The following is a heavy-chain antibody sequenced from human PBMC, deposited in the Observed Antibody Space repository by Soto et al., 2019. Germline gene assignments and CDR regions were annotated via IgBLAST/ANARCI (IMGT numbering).Heavy chain of an antibody. CDR3: AQDAVYNDGLSLMDS. V-gene: IGHV3-23*01. CDR1: GFTISTYA. D-gene: IGHD3-16*01. Sequence: GGSLRLSCAASGFTISTYAMTWVRQAPGKGLECVSGVVGSGGEIYYADSVKGRFTISKDNSKNTLYLQMNSLRDEDTAVYYCAQDAVYNDGLSLMDSWGQGTLVTVSS. J-gene: IGHJ5*02. CDR2: VVGSGGEI.